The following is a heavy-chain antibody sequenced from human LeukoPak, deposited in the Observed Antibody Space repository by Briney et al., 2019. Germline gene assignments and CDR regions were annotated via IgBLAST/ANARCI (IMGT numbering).Heavy chain of an antibody. CDR2: ISSSSSYI. J-gene: IGHJ3*02. Sequence: GGSLRLSCAASGFTFSSYSMNWVRQAPGKGLEWVSSISSSSSYIYYADSVKGRFTISRDNAKNSLYLQMNSLRAEDTAVYYCARASLGVHAFDIWGQGTMVTVSS. CDR1: GFTFSSYS. CDR3: ARASLGVHAFDI. V-gene: IGHV3-21*04.